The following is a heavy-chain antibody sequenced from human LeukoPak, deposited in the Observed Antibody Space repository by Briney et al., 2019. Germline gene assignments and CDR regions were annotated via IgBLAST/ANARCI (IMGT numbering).Heavy chain of an antibody. CDR2: IKSKTDGGTT. Sequence: GGALRLSCAASGFTFSNAWMSWVRQAPGKGLEWVGRIKSKTDGGTTDYAAPVKGRFTISRDDSKNTLYLQMNSLKTEDTAVYYCTTDLIQLDYFDYWGQGTLVTVSS. CDR1: GFTFSNAW. CDR3: TTDLIQLDYFDY. J-gene: IGHJ4*02. D-gene: IGHD5-18*01. V-gene: IGHV3-15*01.